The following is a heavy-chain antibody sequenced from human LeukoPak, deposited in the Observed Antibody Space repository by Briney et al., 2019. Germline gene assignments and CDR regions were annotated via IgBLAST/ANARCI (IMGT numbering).Heavy chain of an antibody. D-gene: IGHD2-15*01. J-gene: IGHJ5*02. CDR2: IRYDGSNK. V-gene: IGHV3-30*02. Sequence: GGSLRLSCAASGFTFISYGMHWVRQAPGKGLEWVAFIRYDGSNKYYADSVKGRFTISRDNSKNTLYVQMNSLRAEDTAVYYCARLRCDSCYPNWFDPWGQGTLVTVSS. CDR3: ARLRCDSCYPNWFDP. CDR1: GFTFISYG.